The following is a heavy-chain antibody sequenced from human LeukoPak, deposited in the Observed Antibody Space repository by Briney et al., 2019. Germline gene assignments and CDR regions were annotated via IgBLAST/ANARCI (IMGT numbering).Heavy chain of an antibody. D-gene: IGHD3-10*01. CDR1: RFTFSDYY. CDR3: ARRGGSTATGYYFDY. Sequence: GGSLRLSCAASRFTFSDYYLSWIRQAPGKGLEWVSYISSSTSYTYYADSVKGRFTISRDNAKNSLYLQMNSLRAEDTAVYYCARRGGSTATGYYFDYWGQGTLVTVSS. J-gene: IGHJ4*02. V-gene: IGHV3-11*06. CDR2: ISSSTSYT.